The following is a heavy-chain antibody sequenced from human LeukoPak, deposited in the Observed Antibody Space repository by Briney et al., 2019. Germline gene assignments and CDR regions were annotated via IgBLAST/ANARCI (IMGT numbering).Heavy chain of an antibody. CDR3: ARAEGIAVAGLFDY. J-gene: IGHJ4*02. Sequence: GGSLRLSCAVSGFTFSRYWMTWVRQAPGKGLEWVSYISSSSSTIYYADSVKGRFTISRDNAKNSLYLQMNSLRAEDTAVYYCARAEGIAVAGLFDYWGQGTLVTVSS. CDR2: ISSSSSTI. D-gene: IGHD6-19*01. V-gene: IGHV3-48*04. CDR1: GFTFSRYW.